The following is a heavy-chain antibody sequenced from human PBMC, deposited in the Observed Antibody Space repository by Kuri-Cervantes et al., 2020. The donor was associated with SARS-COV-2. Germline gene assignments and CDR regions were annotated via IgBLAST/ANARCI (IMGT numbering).Heavy chain of an antibody. CDR1: GDSINSGDYF. CDR2: IYYSGTT. D-gene: IGHD5-18*01. J-gene: IGHJ5*02. V-gene: IGHV4-39*01. Sequence: GSLRLSCTVSGDSINSGDYFWAWIRQPPGKGLEWIATIYYSGTTYYNPSLKSRVTISVDTSKNQFSLSLSSATAADTAVYYCARLGGYRSGYNWFDPWGQGTLVTVSS. CDR3: ARLGGYRSGYNWFDP.